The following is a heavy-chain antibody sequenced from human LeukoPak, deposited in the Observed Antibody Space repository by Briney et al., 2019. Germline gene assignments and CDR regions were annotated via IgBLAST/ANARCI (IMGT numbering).Heavy chain of an antibody. Sequence: ASLRLSCAASGFTFSSCAMSWVRQAPGKGLEWVSVISGSGSAYHTDSVRGRFTISRDNSKNTLYLQMNSLRADDTAVYYCAKEGIRGEIDYWGQGTLVTVSS. CDR1: GFTFSSCA. CDR3: AKEGIRGEIDY. J-gene: IGHJ4*02. D-gene: IGHD3-16*01. CDR2: ISGSGSA. V-gene: IGHV3-23*01.